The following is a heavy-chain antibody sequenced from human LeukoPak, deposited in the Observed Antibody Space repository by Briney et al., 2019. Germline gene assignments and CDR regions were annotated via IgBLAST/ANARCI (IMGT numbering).Heavy chain of an antibody. CDR1: GGTFSSYA. D-gene: IGHD3/OR15-3a*01. V-gene: IGHV1-69*01. Sequence: SVKVACHASGGTFSSYAISWARHTPGQGLEWMGGIIPIFGTANYAQKFRGRFTITAEESSTPAYMKLSTVRSEDTAVYYCARLDKAGIFDYWGQGTLVTVSS. CDR2: IIPIFGTA. J-gene: IGHJ4*02. CDR3: ARLDKAGIFDY.